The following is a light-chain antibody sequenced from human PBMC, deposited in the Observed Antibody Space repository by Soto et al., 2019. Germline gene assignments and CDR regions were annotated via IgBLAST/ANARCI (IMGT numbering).Light chain of an antibody. CDR3: QSYDNSLSGSWV. V-gene: IGLV1-40*01. J-gene: IGLJ1*01. Sequence: QSVLTQPPSVSGAPGQRVTISCTGSSSNIGAPYDVHWYQQLPGTAPKLLIYGNNNRPSGVPDRFSGSKSGTSASLAITGLQAEDEGDYYCQSYDNSLSGSWVFGTGTKVTVL. CDR2: GNN. CDR1: SSNIGAPYD.